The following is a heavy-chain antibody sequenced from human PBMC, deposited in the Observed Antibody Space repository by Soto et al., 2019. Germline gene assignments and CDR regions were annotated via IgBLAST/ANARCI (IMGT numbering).Heavy chain of an antibody. CDR1: GFTFSSYW. CDR3: IRGDGDRYDGNGYLGRH. CDR2: INIDGSRI. J-gene: IGHJ4*02. D-gene: IGHD3-22*01. Sequence: EVQLVESGGGLVQPGGSLRLSCAASGFTFSSYWMHWVRQAPGKGLVWVSRINIDGSRISYADSVKGRCTFSRDNAKNTLYMEMNSLRAEDTAVYYCIRGDGDRYDGNGYLGRHWGQGTLVTVSS. V-gene: IGHV3-74*01.